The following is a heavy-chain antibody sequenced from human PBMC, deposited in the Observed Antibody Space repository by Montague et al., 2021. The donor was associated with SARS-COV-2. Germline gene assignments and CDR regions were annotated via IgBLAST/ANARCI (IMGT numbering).Heavy chain of an antibody. CDR3: ARRGVLDFYESAGYKYIWWFDS. D-gene: IGHD3-22*01. CDR1: GASISSGSYF. CDR2: MSHSGTS. Sequence: SETLSLTCTVSGASISSGSYFWAWIRQPPGKGLEWIGGMSHSGTSCYNLSLNTRATISVDTSRNQFSLRLTSVTAADTASYFCARRGVLDFYESAGYKYIWWFDSWGQGILVTVSS. J-gene: IGHJ5*01. V-gene: IGHV4-39*01.